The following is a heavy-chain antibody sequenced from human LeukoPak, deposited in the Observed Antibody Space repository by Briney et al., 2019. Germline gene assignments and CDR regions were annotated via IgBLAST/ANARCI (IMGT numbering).Heavy chain of an antibody. CDR3: ARSLRYFDKYYFDY. CDR1: GGSVNSDGFY. CDR2: VYYTGST. Sequence: PSETLSLTCTVSGGSVNSDGFYLGWIRQPPGKGLGWIANVYYTGSTYYNPSLKSRVTISVDTSKNQFSLKLSSVTAADTAVYYCARSLRYFDKYYFDYWGQGTLVTVSS. J-gene: IGHJ4*02. V-gene: IGHV4-39*01. D-gene: IGHD3-9*01.